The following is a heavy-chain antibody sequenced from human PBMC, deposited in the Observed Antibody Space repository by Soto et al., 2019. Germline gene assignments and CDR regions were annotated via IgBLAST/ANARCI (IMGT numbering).Heavy chain of an antibody. Sequence: SDTLSLTFTVSVGSVSSSSFYWSWIRRPPGKGLEWIGYIYYSGSTYYNPSFKSRVTISVDTSKNQFSLKLSSVTAADTAVYYCAREIPRITSGFHPWGQGTLVTSPQ. CDR2: IYYSGST. V-gene: IGHV4-31*03. D-gene: IGHD3-10*01. J-gene: IGHJ5*02. CDR1: VGSVSSSSFY. CDR3: AREIPRITSGFHP.